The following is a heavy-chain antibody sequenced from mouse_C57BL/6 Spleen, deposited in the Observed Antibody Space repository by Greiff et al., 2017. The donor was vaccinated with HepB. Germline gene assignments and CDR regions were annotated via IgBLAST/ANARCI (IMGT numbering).Heavy chain of an antibody. J-gene: IGHJ2*01. D-gene: IGHD1-1*01. CDR3: TRDELTLYYFDY. CDR2: ISSGGDYI. CDR1: GFTFSSYA. V-gene: IGHV5-9-1*02. Sequence: EVQLVESGEGLVKPGGSLKLSCAASGFTFSSYAMSWVRQTPEKRLEWVAYISSGGDYIYYADTVKGRFTISRDNARNTLYLQMSSLKSEDTAMYYCTRDELTLYYFDYWGQGTTLTVSS.